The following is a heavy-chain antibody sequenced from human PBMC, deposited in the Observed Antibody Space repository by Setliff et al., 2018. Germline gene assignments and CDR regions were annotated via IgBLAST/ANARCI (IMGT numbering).Heavy chain of an antibody. CDR2: ISGDGNTV. J-gene: IGHJ6*02. CDR1: GFTFSSYW. CDR3: ARDGVFYAMDF. Sequence: GGSLRLSCAASGFTFSSYWMTWVRQAPGKGLEWPSKISGDGNTVYYADSVRGRFTISRDNAKNSLYLQMNSLRAEDSAVYYCARDGVFYAMDFWGQGTTVTV. V-gene: IGHV3-48*03. D-gene: IGHD3-10*01.